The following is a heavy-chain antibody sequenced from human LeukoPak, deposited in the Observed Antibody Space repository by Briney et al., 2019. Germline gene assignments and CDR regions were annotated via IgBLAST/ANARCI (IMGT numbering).Heavy chain of an antibody. CDR2: IYHSGST. Sequence: SETLSLTCTVSGYSISSGYYWGWIRPPPGKGLEWIGSIYHSGSTYYNPSLKSRVTISVDTSKNQFSLKLSSVTAADTAVYYCARVEGYCSGGSCYSPMEAFDIWGQGTMVTVSS. J-gene: IGHJ3*02. D-gene: IGHD2-15*01. CDR1: GYSISSGYY. V-gene: IGHV4-38-2*02. CDR3: ARVEGYCSGGSCYSPMEAFDI.